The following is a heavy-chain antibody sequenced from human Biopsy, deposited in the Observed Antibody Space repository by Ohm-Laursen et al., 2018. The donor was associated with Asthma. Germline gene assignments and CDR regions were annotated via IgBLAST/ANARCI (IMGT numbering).Heavy chain of an antibody. CDR2: LIPALGTP. V-gene: IGHV1-69*05. J-gene: IGHJ3*02. Sequence: SSVKVSCKASGDSFSNYAISWVRQAPGQGLEWMGGLIPALGTPDHAQMFEGRVTITRDTSASTAYMDLSSLRSEDTAVYYCARTYYDFLTGQVNDAFAIWGQGTMVTVSS. CDR3: ARTYYDFLTGQVNDAFAI. D-gene: IGHD3-9*01. CDR1: GDSFSNYA.